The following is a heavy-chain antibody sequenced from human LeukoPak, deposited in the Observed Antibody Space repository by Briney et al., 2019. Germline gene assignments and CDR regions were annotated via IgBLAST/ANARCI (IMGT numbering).Heavy chain of an antibody. CDR1: GFTFSSYA. Sequence: AGGSLRLSCAASGFTFSSYAMSWVRQAPGKGLEWVSAISGSGGSTYYADSVKGRFTISRDNSKNTLYLQMNSLRAEDTAVYYCAKDDHIVVVPAAHPYYGMDVWGQGTTVTVSS. V-gene: IGHV3-23*01. D-gene: IGHD2-2*01. J-gene: IGHJ6*02. CDR3: AKDDHIVVVPAAHPYYGMDV. CDR2: ISGSGGST.